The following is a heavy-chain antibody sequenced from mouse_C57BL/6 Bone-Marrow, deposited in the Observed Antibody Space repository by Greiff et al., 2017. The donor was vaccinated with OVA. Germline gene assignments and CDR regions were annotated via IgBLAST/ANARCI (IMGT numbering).Heavy chain of an antibody. D-gene: IGHD2-5*01. CDR2: IDPETGGT. V-gene: IGHV1-15*01. CDR3: TGWGAYYSNLGY. J-gene: IGHJ2*01. CDR1: GYTFTDYE. Sequence: QVQLQQSGAELVRPGASVTLSCKASGYTFTDYEMHWVKQTPVQGLEWIGAIDPETGGTAYNQKFKGKAILTADKSPSTAYMELRSLTSEDSAVYYCTGWGAYYSNLGYWGQGTTLTVSS.